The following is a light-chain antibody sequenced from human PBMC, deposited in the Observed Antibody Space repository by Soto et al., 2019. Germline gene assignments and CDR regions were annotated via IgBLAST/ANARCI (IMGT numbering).Light chain of an antibody. V-gene: IGKV3-15*01. Sequence: EIVMTQSPATLSVSPGERATLSCRASQSISSNLAWYQQKPDQAPRLLIYSASTRATGIPARFSGSGSETEFTLTISSLQSEDVAVYYCQQYINWPPTYTFGQGTKLEIK. CDR2: SAS. J-gene: IGKJ2*01. CDR1: QSISSN. CDR3: QQYINWPPTYT.